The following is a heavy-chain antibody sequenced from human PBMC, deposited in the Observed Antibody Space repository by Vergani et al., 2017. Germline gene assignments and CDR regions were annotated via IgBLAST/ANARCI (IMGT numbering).Heavy chain of an antibody. Sequence: QVQLAESGGGRVQPGRSLRLSCAASGFSFSSHAIHWVRQAPGKGLEWVAVISNDGSKKYYADSVKGRFTISRDNSKNTLDLQMNSLRTQDTAVYYCAKAGSVNTGSLQHKFYMHLWGKGTTVTVS. D-gene: IGHD3-10*01. CDR3: AKAGSVNTGSLQHKFYMHL. V-gene: IGHV3-30*18. CDR2: ISNDGSKK. J-gene: IGHJ6*03. CDR1: GFSFSSHA.